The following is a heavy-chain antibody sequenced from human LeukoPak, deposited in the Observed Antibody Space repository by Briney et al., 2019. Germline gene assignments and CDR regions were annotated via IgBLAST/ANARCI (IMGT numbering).Heavy chain of an antibody. V-gene: IGHV3-30-3*01. CDR2: ISYDGSNK. Sequence: GRSLRLSCAASGFTFSSYAMHWVRQAPGKGLEWVAVISYDGSNKYYADSVKGRFTISRDNSKNTLYLQMNSLRAEDTAVYYCAKGHTMIVVVNDFDYWGQGTLATVSS. J-gene: IGHJ4*02. CDR1: GFTFSSYA. D-gene: IGHD3-22*01. CDR3: AKGHTMIVVVNDFDY.